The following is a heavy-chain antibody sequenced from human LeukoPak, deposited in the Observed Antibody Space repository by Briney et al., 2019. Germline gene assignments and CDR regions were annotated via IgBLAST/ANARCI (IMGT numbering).Heavy chain of an antibody. V-gene: IGHV1-2*02. CDR2: INPNSGGT. D-gene: IGHD3-9*01. CDR3: ARSPHILTGENFDY. J-gene: IGHJ4*02. CDR1: GYTFTSYG. Sequence: ASVKVSCKASGYTFTSYGISWVRQAPGQGLEWMGWINPNSGGTKYAQKFQDRVSMTRDTSISTAYMHLSRLRSADTAVYYCARSPHILTGENFDYWGQGTLLTVSS.